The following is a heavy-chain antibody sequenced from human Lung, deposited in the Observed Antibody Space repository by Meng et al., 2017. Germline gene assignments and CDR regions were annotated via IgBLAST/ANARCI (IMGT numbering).Heavy chain of an antibody. D-gene: IGHD3-22*01. CDR3: ARYVFDSSSLYSNWFDP. CDR1: GVSISSGTYY. CDR2: IHYSGST. J-gene: IGHJ5*02. V-gene: IGHV4-31*03. Sequence: QVQLQESGPGLGKPSQTLSLTCTAAGVSISSGTYYWGWIRQLPGKGLEWIAYIHYSGSTYYSPSLKSRVTISVDTSKNQLSLKLSSMTAADTAVYYCARYVFDSSSLYSNWFDPWGQGTLVTVSS.